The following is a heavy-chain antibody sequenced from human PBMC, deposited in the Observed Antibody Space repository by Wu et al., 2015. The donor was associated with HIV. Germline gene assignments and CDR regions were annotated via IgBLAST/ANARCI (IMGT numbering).Heavy chain of an antibody. CDR1: GYTFTNYD. CDR3: AVLYDVEGDKAILDH. V-gene: IGHV1-8*01. CDR2: MNPNSGNT. D-gene: IGHD3-16*01. J-gene: IGHJ4*02. Sequence: LQSGAEVKKPGASVKVSCKASGYTFTNYDINWVRQATGQGLEWMGWMNPNSGNTNYAQKFKGRVTMTRATSINTAYMELNNLKSEDTAIYYCAVLYDVEGDKAILDHWGQGTVVTVSS.